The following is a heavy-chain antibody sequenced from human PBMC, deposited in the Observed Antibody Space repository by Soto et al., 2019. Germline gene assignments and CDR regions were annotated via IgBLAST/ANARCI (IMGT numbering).Heavy chain of an antibody. V-gene: IGHV4-39*01. CDR1: DYSISNSDYY. J-gene: IGHJ4*02. D-gene: IGHD2-21*02. CDR2: INYVRST. Sequence: PSDTLSLTCTVSDYSISNSDYYGGWIRQPTGQGLECIACINYVRSTYYNPSLKSRLPISGDTSKRQFSLRLTSVTAADTAVYYCVRQNGYGRDWRVYFDHWGQGALVTVSS. CDR3: VRQNGYGRDWRVYFDH.